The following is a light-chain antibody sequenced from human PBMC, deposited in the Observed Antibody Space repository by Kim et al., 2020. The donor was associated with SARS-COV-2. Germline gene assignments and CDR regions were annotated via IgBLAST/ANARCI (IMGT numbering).Light chain of an antibody. CDR1: QSVYDY. V-gene: IGKV1-39*01. CDR3: QQTYNTPYT. J-gene: IGKJ2*01. CDR2: VTS. Sequence: SASIGDRVAITCRASQSVYDYLNWYQQKSGQSPTLLIYVTSTLQRGVPSRFSGNGSATDFSLTINSLQPEDFATYYCQQTYNTPYTFGQGTKLEI.